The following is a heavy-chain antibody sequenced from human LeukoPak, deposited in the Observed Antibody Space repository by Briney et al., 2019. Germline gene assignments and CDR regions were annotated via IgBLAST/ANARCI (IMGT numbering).Heavy chain of an antibody. J-gene: IGHJ4*02. D-gene: IGHD3-10*01. CDR3: ARERTYGSGSYEFDY. Sequence: ASVKVSCKASGGTFSSYAISWVRQAPGQGLEWMGWISAYNGNTNYAQKLQGRVTMTTDTSTSTAYMELRSLRSDDTAVYYCARERTYGSGSYEFDYWGQGTLVTVSS. CDR2: ISAYNGNT. CDR1: GGTFSSYA. V-gene: IGHV1-18*01.